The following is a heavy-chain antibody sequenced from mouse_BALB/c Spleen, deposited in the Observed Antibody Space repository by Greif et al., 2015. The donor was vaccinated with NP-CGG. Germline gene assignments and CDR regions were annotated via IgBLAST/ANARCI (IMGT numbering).Heavy chain of an antibody. CDR2: NFPGSGNT. J-gene: IGHJ3*01. CDR1: GYSFTSYY. Sequence: QVQLQQSGPELVKPGASVKISCKASGYSFTSYYIHWVKQRPGQGLEWIGWNFPGSGNTKYNEKFKGKATLTSDTSSSTAYMQLGSLTSEDSAVYFCARSITTGFAYWGQGTLVTVSA. CDR3: ARSITTGFAY. V-gene: IGHV1-66*01. D-gene: IGHD2-4*01.